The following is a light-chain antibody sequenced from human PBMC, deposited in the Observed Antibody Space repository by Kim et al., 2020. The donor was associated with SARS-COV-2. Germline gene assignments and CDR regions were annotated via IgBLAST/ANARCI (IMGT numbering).Light chain of an antibody. CDR2: AAS. V-gene: IGKV3-20*01. CDR3: QQYGSSREA. CDR1: QSVHNNF. Sequence: EMVLTQSPGTLSLSPGERATLSCRASQSVHNNFLAWYHQKPGQAPRLLIYAASSRATGTPDRFSGSGSGTDFTLTISRLEPEDFAGYYCQQYGSSREAFGQGTKVDIK. J-gene: IGKJ1*01.